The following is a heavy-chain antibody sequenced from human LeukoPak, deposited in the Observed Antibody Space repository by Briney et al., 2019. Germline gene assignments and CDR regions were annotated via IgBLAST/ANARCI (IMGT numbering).Heavy chain of an antibody. V-gene: IGHV4-4*02. J-gene: IGHJ4*02. D-gene: IGHD7-27*01. Sequence: SGNLSLTCAVSGDSISSSNWWTWVRQPPGKGLEWIGEIYHSGSTNYNPSLKSRVTISVDKSKNQFSLKLSSVTAADTAVYYCARARTGDENDYWGQGTLVTVSS. CDR2: IYHSGST. CDR1: GDSISSSNW. CDR3: ARARTGDENDY.